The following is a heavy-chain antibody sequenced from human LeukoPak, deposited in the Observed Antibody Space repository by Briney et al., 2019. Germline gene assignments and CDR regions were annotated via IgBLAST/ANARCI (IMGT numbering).Heavy chain of an antibody. Sequence: PSETLSLTCAVYGGSFSDYYWNWIRQPPGKRLEWIGEINQSGTTNYNPSLKSRLTISLDTSKNHLFLKLTSATAADTALYYCAGGATPGVFWGQGILVTVSA. CDR2: INQSGTT. J-gene: IGHJ4*02. CDR1: GGSFSDYY. V-gene: IGHV4-34*01. CDR3: AGGATPGVF. D-gene: IGHD3-10*01.